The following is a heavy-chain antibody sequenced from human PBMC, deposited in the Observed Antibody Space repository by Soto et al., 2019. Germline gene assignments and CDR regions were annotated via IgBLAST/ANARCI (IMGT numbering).Heavy chain of an antibody. D-gene: IGHD2-15*01. CDR3: ARVYSADYLDY. CDR2: IHYSGNT. Sequence: QVQLQESGPGLVKPSQTLSLTCTVSGGSISSGGYYWSWIRQHPGKGLEWIGYIHYSGNTYYNPSLKSRVTISVDTSKHQFSLKLSSVTAADTAVYYCARVYSADYLDYWGQGTLVTVSS. V-gene: IGHV4-31*03. J-gene: IGHJ4*02. CDR1: GGSISSGGYY.